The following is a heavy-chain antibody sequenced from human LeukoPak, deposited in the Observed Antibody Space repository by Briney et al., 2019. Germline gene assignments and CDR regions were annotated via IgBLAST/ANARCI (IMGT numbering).Heavy chain of an antibody. CDR2: INPNSGGT. CDR3: ARGGPLYYFMEV. V-gene: IGHV1-2*02. Sequence: ASVKVSCKASGYSFTGYYMHWVRQAPGQGLEWMGWINPNSGGTNYAQKFQGRVTMTRDTSISTAYVELSGLRSDDTAVYYCARGGPLYYFMEVWGPGTTVIVSS. CDR1: GYSFTGYY. J-gene: IGHJ6*02. D-gene: IGHD3-16*01.